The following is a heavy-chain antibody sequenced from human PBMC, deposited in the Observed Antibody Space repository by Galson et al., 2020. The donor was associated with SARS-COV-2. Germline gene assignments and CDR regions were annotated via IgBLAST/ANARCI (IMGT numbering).Heavy chain of an antibody. V-gene: IGHV4-39*07. CDR2: ITYSGTT. CDR1: GGSISSSRDY. J-gene: IGHJ4*02. D-gene: IGHD1-1*01. Sequence: SETLSLTCTVPGGSISSSRDYWGWIRQPPGKGLEWIASITYSGTTYYNMSLKSRVTISVDTSKNQFSLKLSSVTAADTAVYYCARDRIQLWSVIDSWGQGTLVTVSS. CDR3: ARDRIQLWSVIDS.